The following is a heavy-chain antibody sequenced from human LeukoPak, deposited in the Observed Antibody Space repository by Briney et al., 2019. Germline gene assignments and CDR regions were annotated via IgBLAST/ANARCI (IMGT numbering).Heavy chain of an antibody. CDR3: VRDGGVSGYDLLDY. J-gene: IGHJ4*02. V-gene: IGHV3-7*01. Sequence: GGSLRLSCAASGFTFRNYWMTWVRQAPGKGLEWVAHINQDGSEEHYMDSVKARFTISRDNAKNSLSLQMNSLRAEDTAVYYCVRDGGVSGYDLLDYWGQGTLVTVSS. D-gene: IGHD5-12*01. CDR1: GFTFRNYW. CDR2: INQDGSEE.